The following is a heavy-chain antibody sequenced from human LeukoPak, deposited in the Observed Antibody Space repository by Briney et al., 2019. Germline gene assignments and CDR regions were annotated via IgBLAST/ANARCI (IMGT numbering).Heavy chain of an antibody. CDR1: GFTFSSYS. CDR2: ISSSSSYI. Sequence: GGSLRLSCAASGFTFSSYSMNWVRQAPGKGLEWVSSISSSSSYIYYADSVKGRFTISRDNAKNSLYLQMNSLRAEDTAVYYCARVVSGSYSVDYWGQGTLVTVSS. J-gene: IGHJ4*02. V-gene: IGHV3-21*04. D-gene: IGHD1-26*01. CDR3: ARVVSGSYSVDY.